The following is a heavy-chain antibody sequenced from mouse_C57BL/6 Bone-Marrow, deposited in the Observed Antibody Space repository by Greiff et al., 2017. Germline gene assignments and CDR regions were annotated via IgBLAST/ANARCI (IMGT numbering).Heavy chain of an antibody. Sequence: EVQVVESGGGLVKPGGSLKLSCAASGFTFSSYTMSWVRQTPEKRLQWVAYISSGGDYIYYADTVKGRFTISRDNARNTLYLQMSSLKSEDTAMYYCTRDRRRAMDYWGQGTSVTVSS. D-gene: IGHD2-14*01. CDR1: GFTFSSYT. J-gene: IGHJ4*01. CDR3: TRDRRRAMDY. CDR2: ISSGGDYI. V-gene: IGHV5-9-1*02.